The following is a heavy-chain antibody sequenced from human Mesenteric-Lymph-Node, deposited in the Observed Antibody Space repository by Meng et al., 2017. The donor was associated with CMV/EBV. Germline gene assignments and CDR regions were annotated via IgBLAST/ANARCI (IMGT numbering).Heavy chain of an antibody. J-gene: IGHJ6*02. Sequence: GESLKISCAASGFTFNRYSMNWVRQVPGKGLEWVSSISSRHGYIYYADSVKGRFTISRDNSKNTLYLQMNSLRAEDTAVYYCAREWDGSGPVLATAYYYGMDVWGQGTTVTVSS. CDR1: GFTFNRYS. D-gene: IGHD6-19*01. CDR3: AREWDGSGPVLATAYYYGMDV. V-gene: IGHV3-21*01. CDR2: ISSRHGYI.